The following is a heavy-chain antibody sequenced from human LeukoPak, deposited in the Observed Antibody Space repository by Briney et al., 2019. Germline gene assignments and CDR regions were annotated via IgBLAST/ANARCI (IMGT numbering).Heavy chain of an antibody. Sequence: PSETLSLTCTVSGGSISSYYWSWIRQPPGKGLEWIGYIYYSGSTNYNPSLKSRVIISVDTSKNQFSLKLSSVTAADTAVYYCARHGHLGGYYDSSGYYWFDAFDIWGQGTMVTVSS. J-gene: IGHJ3*02. D-gene: IGHD3-22*01. CDR1: GGSISSYY. CDR2: IYYSGST. V-gene: IGHV4-59*08. CDR3: ARHGHLGGYYDSSGYYWFDAFDI.